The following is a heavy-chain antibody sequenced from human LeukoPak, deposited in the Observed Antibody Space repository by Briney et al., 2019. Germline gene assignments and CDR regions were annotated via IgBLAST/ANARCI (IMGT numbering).Heavy chain of an antibody. CDR3: ASASLESSWFQYYYYDMDV. V-gene: IGHV3-21*01. Sequence: PGGSLRLSCAASGFTFSSYSMNWVRQAPGKGLEWVSSISSSSSYIYYADSVKGRFTISRDNAKNSLYLQMNSLRAEDTAVYYCASASLESSWFQYYYYDMDVWGQGTTVTVSS. J-gene: IGHJ6*02. CDR2: ISSSSSYI. D-gene: IGHD6-13*01. CDR1: GFTFSSYS.